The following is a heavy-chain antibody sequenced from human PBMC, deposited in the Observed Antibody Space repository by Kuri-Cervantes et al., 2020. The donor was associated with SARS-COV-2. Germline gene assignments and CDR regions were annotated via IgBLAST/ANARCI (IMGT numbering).Heavy chain of an antibody. D-gene: IGHD3-16*01. V-gene: IGHV3-7*01. J-gene: IGHJ4*02. CDR2: IRQDAGDK. CDR1: GFTFSSYW. CDR3: ARDHGGALDS. Sequence: GGSLRLSCAASGFTFSSYWMAWVRQAPGKGLEWVANIRQDAGDKNCVDSVRGRFTISRDNAKNSLYLQMNSLGAEDTAVYCCARDHGGALDSWGQGTLVTVSS.